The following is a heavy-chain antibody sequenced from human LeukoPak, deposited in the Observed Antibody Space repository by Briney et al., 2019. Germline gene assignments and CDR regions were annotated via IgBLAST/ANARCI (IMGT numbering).Heavy chain of an antibody. D-gene: IGHD1-26*01. J-gene: IGHJ4*02. CDR1: GFTFSDYY. Sequence: GGSLRLSCAASGFTFSDYYMTWIRQAPGKGLEWVSYITSSATTYYADSVKGRFTISRDNAKNSLYLQMNSLRAEDTAVYYCARGSGSYWYFDYWGQGTLVTVSS. V-gene: IGHV3-11*04. CDR2: ITSSATT. CDR3: ARGSGSYWYFDY.